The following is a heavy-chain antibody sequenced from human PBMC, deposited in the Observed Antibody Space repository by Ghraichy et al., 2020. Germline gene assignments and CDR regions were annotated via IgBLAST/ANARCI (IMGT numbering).Heavy chain of an antibody. CDR3: TRDKIVVVPAALDGMDV. D-gene: IGHD2-2*01. V-gene: IGHV3-49*03. CDR1: GFTFGDYA. J-gene: IGHJ6*02. Sequence: SCTASGFTFGDYAMSWFRQAPGKGLEWVGFIRSKAYGGTTEYAASVKGRFTISRDDSKSIAYLQMNSLKTEDTAVYYCTRDKIVVVPAALDGMDVWGQGTTVTVSS. CDR2: IRSKAYGGTT.